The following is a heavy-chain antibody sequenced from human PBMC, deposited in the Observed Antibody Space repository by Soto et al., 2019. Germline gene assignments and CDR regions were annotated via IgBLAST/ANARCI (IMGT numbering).Heavy chain of an antibody. CDR3: AREDIVVVVAATPTSYYYYGMDV. J-gene: IGHJ6*01. Sequence: PSKTHSLTCAISGDRVSSNSAAWNWIRQYPSRGLEWLGRTYYRSKWYNDYAVSVKSRITINPDTSKNQFSLQLNSVTPEDTAVYYCAREDIVVVVAATPTSYYYYGMDV. V-gene: IGHV6-1*01. D-gene: IGHD2-15*01. CDR1: GDRVSSNSAA. CDR2: TYYRSKWYN.